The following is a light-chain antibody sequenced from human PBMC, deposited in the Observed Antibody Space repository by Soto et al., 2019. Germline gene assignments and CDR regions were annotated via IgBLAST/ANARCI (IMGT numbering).Light chain of an antibody. CDR1: QGISSA. J-gene: IGKJ5*01. CDR2: DAS. V-gene: IGKV1-13*02. CDR3: QQFNSYPIT. Sequence: AIQLTQSASSLAASVGDRVTITCRASQGISSALAWYQQKPGKSPKLLIYDASSLESGVPSRFSGSGSGTDFTLTISSLQPEDFATYYCQQFNSYPITFDQGTRLEIK.